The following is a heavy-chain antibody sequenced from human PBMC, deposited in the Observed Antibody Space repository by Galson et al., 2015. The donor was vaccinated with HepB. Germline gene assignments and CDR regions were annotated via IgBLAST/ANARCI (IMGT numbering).Heavy chain of an antibody. V-gene: IGHV1-18*01. CDR2: ISAYNGNT. D-gene: IGHD3-10*01. J-gene: IGHJ4*02. CDR1: GYTFTSYG. CDR3: ARGPYYGSGSHRKGGRDY. Sequence: SVKVSCKASGYTFTSYGISWVRQAPGQGLEWMGWISAYNGNTNYAQKLQGRVTMTTDTSTSTAYMELRSLRSDDTAVYYCARGPYYGSGSHRKGGRDYWGQGTLVTVSS.